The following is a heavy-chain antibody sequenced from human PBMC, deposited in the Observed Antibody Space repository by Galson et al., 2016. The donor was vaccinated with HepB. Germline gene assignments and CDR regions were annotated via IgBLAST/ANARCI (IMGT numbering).Heavy chain of an antibody. CDR3: VQGSTAPAV. CDR1: GFTFSSYW. Sequence: SLRLSCAASGFTFSSYWVSWVRQAPGKGLEVVSSISRSGDSTDYADSVKGRFTISRDNSKNTLSLQMNSLTADDTAIYYCVQGSTAPAVWGKGTTVTVSS. CDR2: ISRSGDST. J-gene: IGHJ6*04. D-gene: IGHD1-26*01. V-gene: IGHV3-23*01.